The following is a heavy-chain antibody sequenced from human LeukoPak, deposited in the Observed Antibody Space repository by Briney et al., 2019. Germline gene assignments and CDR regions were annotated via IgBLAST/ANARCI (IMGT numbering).Heavy chain of an antibody. V-gene: IGHV4-39*07. J-gene: IGHJ4*02. CDR3: ARDWYHSSCFDY. CDR2: IYYSGST. CDR1: GGSISSSSYY. D-gene: IGHD3-22*01. Sequence: SESLSLTCSVSGGSISSSSYYWGWIRQPPGKGLEWIGSIYYSGSTYYNPSLKSRVTISVDTSKNQFSLKLSSVTAADTAVYYCARDWYHSSCFDYWGQGTLVTVSS.